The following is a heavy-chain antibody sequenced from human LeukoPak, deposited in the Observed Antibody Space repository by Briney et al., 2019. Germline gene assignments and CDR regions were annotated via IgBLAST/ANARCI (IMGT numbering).Heavy chain of an antibody. CDR1: GFIVSSDY. CDR2: MYIGGST. V-gene: IGHV3-66*02. D-gene: IGHD5-12*01. J-gene: IGHJ4*02. Sequence: GGSLRLSCAVSGFIVSSDYMAWVRQAPGKGLEWVSVMYIGGSTNYADSVKGRFTISRDNSKNTLYLQMNSLRAEDTAVYYCAKDDFRSHIVATGRGLLSYWGQGTLVTVSS. CDR3: AKDDFRSHIVATGRGLLSY.